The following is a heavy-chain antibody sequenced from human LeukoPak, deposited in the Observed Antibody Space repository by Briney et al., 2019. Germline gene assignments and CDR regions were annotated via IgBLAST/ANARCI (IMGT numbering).Heavy chain of an antibody. CDR3: TRDRRGDYPHFDN. J-gene: IGHJ4*02. CDR1: GFTFGDFA. D-gene: IGHD4-17*01. V-gene: IGHV3-49*04. CDR2: VRVAPYGGTT. Sequence: GSLRLSCTGSGFTFGDFAISWVRQAPGKGLEWLGFVRVAPYGGTTDYAPSVKGRFTISRDDSKSTAYLQMNSLTAEDTAMYYCTRDRRGDYPHFDNWGQGTRVAVSS.